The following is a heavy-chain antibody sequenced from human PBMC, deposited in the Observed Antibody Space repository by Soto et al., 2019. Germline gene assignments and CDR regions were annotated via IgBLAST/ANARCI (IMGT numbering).Heavy chain of an antibody. CDR3: ASRYYDILTGQTKQNPFDY. CDR1: GYTFTSYG. Sequence: ASVKVSCKTSGYTFTSYGISWVRQAPGQGLEWMGWISTDKGKTNYAQKFQGRVTMTTDTSTSTAYMELSSLRSEDTAVYYCASRYYDILTGQTKQNPFDYWGQGTLVTVSS. D-gene: IGHD3-9*01. V-gene: IGHV1-18*01. J-gene: IGHJ4*02. CDR2: ISTDKGKT.